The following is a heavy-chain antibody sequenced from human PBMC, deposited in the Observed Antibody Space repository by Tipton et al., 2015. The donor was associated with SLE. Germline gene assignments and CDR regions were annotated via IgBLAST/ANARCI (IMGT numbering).Heavy chain of an antibody. CDR1: GGSISSYY. CDR3: ASSSGRSGGYYFDY. J-gene: IGHJ4*02. Sequence: TLSLPCTVSGGSISSYYWSWIRQPPGKGLEWIGYIYNSGSTYYNPSLKSRVSISGDTSKNQFSLKLSSVTAADTAVYYCASSSGRSGGYYFDYWGQGTLVTVSS. D-gene: IGHD6-19*01. CDR2: IYNSGST. V-gene: IGHV4-59*08.